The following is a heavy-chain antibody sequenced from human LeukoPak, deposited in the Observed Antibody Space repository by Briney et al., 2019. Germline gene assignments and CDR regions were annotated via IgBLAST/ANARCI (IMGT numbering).Heavy chain of an antibody. CDR2: IYYSGST. CDR3: ARDRPQGTYYYDSGGYYRPYDY. V-gene: IGHV4-39*07. D-gene: IGHD3-22*01. J-gene: IGHJ4*02. Sequence: KASETLSLTCTVSGGSISSSSYYWGWIRQPPGKGLEWIGSIYYSGSTYYNPSLKSRVTISVDTSKNQFSLKLGSVTAADTAVYYCARDRPQGTYYYDSGGYYRPYDYWGQGTLVTVSS. CDR1: GGSISSSSYY.